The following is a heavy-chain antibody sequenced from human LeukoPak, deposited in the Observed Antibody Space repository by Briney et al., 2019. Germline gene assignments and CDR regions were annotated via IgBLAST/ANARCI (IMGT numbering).Heavy chain of an antibody. J-gene: IGHJ6*02. Sequence: ASVRVSCKASGYTFTNYDINWVRQAPGQGLEWMGWLNPHSGNTGYAQKFQGRVTMTRNTSISTAYMELSSLRSDDTAVYYCARDTTAYGSGSYYNGGIYYYYGMDVWGQGTTVTVSS. CDR3: ARDTTAYGSGSYYNGGIYYYYGMDV. CDR1: GYTFTNYD. V-gene: IGHV1-8*01. D-gene: IGHD3-10*01. CDR2: LNPHSGNT.